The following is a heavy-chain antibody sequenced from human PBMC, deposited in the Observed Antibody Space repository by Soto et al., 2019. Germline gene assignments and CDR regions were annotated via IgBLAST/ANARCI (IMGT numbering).Heavy chain of an antibody. V-gene: IGHV1-69*01. CDR2: IIPIFGTA. Sequence: QVQLVQSGAEVKKPGSSVKVSCKASGGTFSSYAISWVRQAPGQGLEWMGGIIPIFGTANYAQKFQGRVTNTADETTSTAYMELSRLKSEDKAVYYCARAKSQGVEMATIRTFDYWGQGTLVXVSS. J-gene: IGHJ4*02. D-gene: IGHD5-12*01. CDR1: GGTFSSYA. CDR3: ARAKSQGVEMATIRTFDY.